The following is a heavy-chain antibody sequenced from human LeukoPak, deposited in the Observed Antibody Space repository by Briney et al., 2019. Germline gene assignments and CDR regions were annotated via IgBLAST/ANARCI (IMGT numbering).Heavy chain of an antibody. CDR2: INHSGST. CDR1: GGSFSGYY. D-gene: IGHD3-3*01. V-gene: IGHV4-34*01. CDR3: ARGQGYDFWSGYYMDY. J-gene: IGHJ4*02. Sequence: SSETLSLTCAVYGGSFSGYYWSWIRQPPGKGLEWIGEINHSGSTNYNPSLKSRVTISVDTSKNQFSLKLSSVTAADTAVYYCARGQGYDFWSGYYMDYWGQGTLVTVSS.